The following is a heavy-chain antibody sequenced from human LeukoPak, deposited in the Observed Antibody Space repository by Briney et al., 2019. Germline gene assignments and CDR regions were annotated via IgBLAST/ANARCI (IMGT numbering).Heavy chain of an antibody. CDR1: GLTFSSYS. J-gene: IGHJ5*02. CDR3: ARHWREDYDFWSGYFNWFDP. D-gene: IGHD3-3*01. V-gene: IGHV3-21*01. Sequence: GGSLRLSCAASGLTFSSYSMDWVRQAPGKGLEWVSSISSSSSYIYYADSVKGRFTISRDNAKNSLYLQMNSLRAEDTAVYYCARHWREDYDFWSGYFNWFDPWGQGTLVTVSS. CDR2: ISSSSSYI.